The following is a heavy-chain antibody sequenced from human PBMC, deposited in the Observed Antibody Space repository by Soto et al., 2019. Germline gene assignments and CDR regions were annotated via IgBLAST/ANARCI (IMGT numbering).Heavy chain of an antibody. D-gene: IGHD6-19*01. CDR3: ASAGGLGAVAADY. V-gene: IGHV4-30-2*01. CDR1: GGSISSGGYS. CDR2: VYHSGST. Sequence: QLQLQESGSGLVKPSQTLSLTCAVSGGSISSGGYSWSWIRQPPGKGLEWIGYVYHSGSTYYNPSLKIRVTISVGRSMNQFSLQLSSVTAADTAGYYCASAGGLGAVAADYWGQGTLVTVSS. J-gene: IGHJ4*02.